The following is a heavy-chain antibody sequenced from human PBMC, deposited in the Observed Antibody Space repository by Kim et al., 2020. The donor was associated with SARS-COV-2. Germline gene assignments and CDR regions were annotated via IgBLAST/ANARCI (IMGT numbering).Heavy chain of an antibody. V-gene: IGHV3-73*01. CDR1: GFTFSGSA. J-gene: IGHJ4*02. D-gene: IGHD3-10*01. CDR3: TRHMGSGSYIVDY. Sequence: GGSLRLSCAASGFTFSGSAMHWVRQASGKGLEWVGRIRSKANSYATAYAASVKGRFTISRDDSKNTAYLQMNSLKTEDTAVYYCTRHMGSGSYIVDYWGQGTLVTVSS. CDR2: IRSKANSYAT.